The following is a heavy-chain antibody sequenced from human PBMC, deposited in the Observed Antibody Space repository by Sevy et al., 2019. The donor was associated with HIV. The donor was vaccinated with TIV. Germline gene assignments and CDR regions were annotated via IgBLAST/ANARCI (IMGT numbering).Heavy chain of an antibody. CDR1: GFNLRNYG. CDR2: IWYDGSNK. CDR3: ARAEGRRYFDPSGWFDP. Sequence: GGSLILSCAASGFNLRNYGMHWVRQAPGKGLEWVAVIWYDGSNKYYGDSVKGRFTISRDNSKNTVYLQMNSLRAEDTALYYCARAEGRRYFDPSGWFDPWGQGTLVTVSS. D-gene: IGHD3-9*01. J-gene: IGHJ5*02. V-gene: IGHV3-33*01.